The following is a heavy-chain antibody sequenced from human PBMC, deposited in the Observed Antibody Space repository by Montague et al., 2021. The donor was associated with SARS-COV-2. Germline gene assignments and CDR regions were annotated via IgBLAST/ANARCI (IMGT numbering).Heavy chain of an antibody. CDR2: INTSGST. CDR1: GDSITSGFYY. D-gene: IGHD3-9*01. J-gene: IGHJ6*02. CDR3: ARDFDWQKDPSTDYFHYGMDV. V-gene: IGHV4-61*02. Sequence: TLSLTCAVSGDSITSGFYYWSWLRQPAGRGLEWIGRINTSGSTNYNPTLKTRVTISLDRYKNQFSLILSTVTAADTAVYFCARDFDWQKDPSTDYFHYGMDVWGQGTTVIVSS.